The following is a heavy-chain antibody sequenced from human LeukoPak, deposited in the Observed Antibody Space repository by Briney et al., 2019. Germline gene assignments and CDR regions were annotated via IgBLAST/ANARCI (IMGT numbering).Heavy chain of an antibody. J-gene: IGHJ4*02. V-gene: IGHV4-31*03. Sequence: PSETLSLTCTVSGGSISSGSHYYQWIRQHPGKGLEWIGYIYYTGITSYNPSLKSRVTMSVDTSMNQVSLKVTSLTAADTAEYYCAASSGVTLGRFWGQGALVTVSS. D-gene: IGHD3-16*01. CDR3: AASSGVTLGRF. CDR2: IYYTGIT. CDR1: GGSISSGSHY.